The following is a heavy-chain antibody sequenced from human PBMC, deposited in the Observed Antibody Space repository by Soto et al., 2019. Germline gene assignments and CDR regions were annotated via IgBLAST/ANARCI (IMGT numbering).Heavy chain of an antibody. CDR2: IYPGDSET. CDR3: ARRSYCDGDCTRRPYDYYGMDV. Sequence: EVQLVQSGAEVKKPGESLKISCKGFGYSFTSYHIVWVRQMPGKGLEWMGTIYPGDSETRYSPSLQGQVTMSADKSTTTAYLQWSSLKASDTAMYYCARRSYCDGDCTRRPYDYYGMDVWGQGTTVTVSS. D-gene: IGHD2-21*02. CDR1: GYSFTSYH. V-gene: IGHV5-51*01. J-gene: IGHJ6*02.